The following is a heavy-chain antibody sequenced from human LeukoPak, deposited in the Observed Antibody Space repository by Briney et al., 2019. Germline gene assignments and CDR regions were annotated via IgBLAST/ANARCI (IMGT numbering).Heavy chain of an antibody. V-gene: IGHV3-9*01. J-gene: IGHJ4*02. CDR3: AKSASPYYYGSGSYYKN. CDR2: ISWNSGSI. CDR1: GFTFDDYA. D-gene: IGHD3-10*01. Sequence: GRSLRLSCAASGFTFDDYAMHWVRQAPGKGLEWVSGISWNSGSIGYADSVKGRFTISRDNAKNSPYLQMNSLRAEDTALYYCAKSASPYYYGSGSYYKNWGQGTLVTVSS.